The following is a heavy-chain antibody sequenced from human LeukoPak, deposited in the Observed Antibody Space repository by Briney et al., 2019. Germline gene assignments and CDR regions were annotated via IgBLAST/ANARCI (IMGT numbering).Heavy chain of an antibody. D-gene: IGHD2-2*01. J-gene: IGHJ6*03. CDR1: GFTFSSYW. Sequence: GGSLRLSCAASGFTFSSYWMSWVRQAPGKGLEWVANIKQDGSEKYYVDSVKGRFTISRDNAKNSLYLQMNSLRAEDTAVYYCARDGLVVPAASIYYYYYMDVWGKGTTVTVSS. V-gene: IGHV3-7*01. CDR3: ARDGLVVPAASIYYYYYMDV. CDR2: IKQDGSEK.